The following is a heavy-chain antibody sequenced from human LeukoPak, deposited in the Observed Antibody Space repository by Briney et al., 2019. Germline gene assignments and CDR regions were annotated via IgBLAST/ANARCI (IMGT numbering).Heavy chain of an antibody. Sequence: PGGSLRLSCAASGFTFSSYGMHWVRQAPGKGLEWVAFIRYDGSNKYYADSVKGRFTISRDNSKNTMYLQMNSLRAEDTAVYYCSRSRPNLKDFDYWGQGTLVTVSS. CDR1: GFTFSSYG. J-gene: IGHJ4*02. CDR2: IRYDGSNK. V-gene: IGHV3-30*02. CDR3: SRSRPNLKDFDY.